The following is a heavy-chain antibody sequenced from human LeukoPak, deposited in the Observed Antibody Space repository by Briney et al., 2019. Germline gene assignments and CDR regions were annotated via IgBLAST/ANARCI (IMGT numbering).Heavy chain of an antibody. J-gene: IGHJ5*02. CDR2: MNPNSGNT. D-gene: IGHD1-26*01. Sequence: ASVKVSCKTSGYTFTSNYMFWVRQAPGQGLEWVGWMNPNSGNTGYAQKFQGRVTMTRNTSISTAYMELSSLRSEDTAVYYCARDNSVGDYAWWFDPWGQGTLVTVSS. CDR3: ARDNSVGDYAWWFDP. CDR1: GYTFTSNY. V-gene: IGHV1-8*02.